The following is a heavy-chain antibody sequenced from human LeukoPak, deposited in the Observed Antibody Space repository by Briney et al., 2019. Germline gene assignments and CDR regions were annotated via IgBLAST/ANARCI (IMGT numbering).Heavy chain of an antibody. J-gene: IGHJ4*02. CDR1: GYSFTTYW. Sequence: GESLKISCKGSGYSFTTYWIGWVRQMPGKGLEWMGIIYPGDSDTRYRPSFRGQVTISADRSLSTAYLQWRSLKASDTAMYYCARSPTSVSNPYYFDHWGQGTLVTVSS. CDR3: ARSPTSVSNPYYFDH. CDR2: IYPGDSDT. V-gene: IGHV5-51*01. D-gene: IGHD2-8*01.